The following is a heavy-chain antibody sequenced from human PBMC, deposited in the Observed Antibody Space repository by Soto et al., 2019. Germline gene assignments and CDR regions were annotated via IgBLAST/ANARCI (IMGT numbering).Heavy chain of an antibody. V-gene: IGHV1-18*01. J-gene: IGHJ4*02. D-gene: IGHD1-1*01. CDR3: ARGRYGDY. CDR1: GYALTTYG. CDR2: ISAHNGNP. Sequence: QVHLVQSGAEVKKPGASVKVSCKGSGYALTTYGITWVRQAPGHGLEWMGWISAHNGNPNYAQKLQGRVTVTRDTSPCTAYMEPRRLRSADTAVYYCARGRYGDYWGQGALVTVSS.